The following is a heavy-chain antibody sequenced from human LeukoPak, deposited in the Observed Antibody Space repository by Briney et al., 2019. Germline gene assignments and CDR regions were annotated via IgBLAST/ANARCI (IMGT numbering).Heavy chain of an antibody. CDR3: AKDFLRYFDWFYFDY. V-gene: IGHV3-23*01. Sequence: GGSLRLSCAASGFTFSSYAMSWVRQAPGKGLEWDSAISGSGGSTYYADSVKGRFTISRDNSKNTLYLQMNSVRAEDTAVYYCAKDFLRYFDWFYFDYWGQGTLVIVSS. CDR1: GFTFSSYA. CDR2: ISGSGGST. D-gene: IGHD3-9*01. J-gene: IGHJ4*02.